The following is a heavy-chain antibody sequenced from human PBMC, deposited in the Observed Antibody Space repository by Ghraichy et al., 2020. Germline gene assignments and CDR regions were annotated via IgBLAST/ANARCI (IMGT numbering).Heavy chain of an antibody. CDR2: ISGSGGST. CDR3: AKIGGNSWYKSRGAFDI. D-gene: IGHD6-13*01. J-gene: IGHJ3*02. V-gene: IGHV3-23*01. CDR1: GFTFSSYA. Sequence: GGSLRLSCAASGFTFSSYAMSWVRQAPGKGLEWVSAISGSGGSTYYADSVKGRFTISRDNSKNTLYLQMNSLRAEDTAVYYCAKIGGNSWYKSRGAFDIWGQGTMVTVSS.